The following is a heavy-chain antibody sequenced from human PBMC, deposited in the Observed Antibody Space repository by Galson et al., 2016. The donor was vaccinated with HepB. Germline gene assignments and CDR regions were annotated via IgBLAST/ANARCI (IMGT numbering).Heavy chain of an antibody. Sequence: SVKDSCKASGGTITIYTINWVRQAPGQGLEWMGGIIPLFGKTNYAQKFQGRVTITADGSTSTANIELSSLRSEDTAVYYFAREGTSGSGAFHMWGQGTMVTVSS. D-gene: IGHD5-12*01. CDR1: GGTITIYT. V-gene: IGHV1-69*13. J-gene: IGHJ3*02. CDR3: AREGTSGSGAFHM. CDR2: IIPLFGKT.